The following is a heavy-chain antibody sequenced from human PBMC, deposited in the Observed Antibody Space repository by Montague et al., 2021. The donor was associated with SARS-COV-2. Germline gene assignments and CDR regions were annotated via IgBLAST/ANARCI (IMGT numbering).Heavy chain of an antibody. V-gene: IGHV4-34*01. J-gene: IGHJ6*02. CDR2: INHRGTT. CDR3: ARISRGSSGWGWYNYSGMDV. D-gene: IGHD6-19*01. Sequence: SETLSLTCAVYGGSFSVSGYYWSWIRQPQGKGLEWIGEINHRGTTTYNPSLNSRVTMSVDTSKNQFSLNLSSVSAADTAVYYCARISRGSSGWGWYNYSGMDVWGQGTTVIVSS. CDR1: GGSFSVSGYY.